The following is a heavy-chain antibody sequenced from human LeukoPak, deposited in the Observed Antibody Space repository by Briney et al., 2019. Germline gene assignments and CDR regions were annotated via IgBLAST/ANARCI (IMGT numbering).Heavy chain of an antibody. V-gene: IGHV3-48*02. D-gene: IGHD6-19*01. J-gene: IGHJ4*02. CDR3: ARGAVADWATDY. Sequence: GGFLRLSCAASGFTFSSYNVNWVRQAPGKGLEWVSYISSSSNTKFYADSVKGRFAISRDNAKNSLYLQMNSLRDEDTAVYYCARGAVADWATDYWGQGTLVTVSS. CDR2: ISSSSNTK. CDR1: GFTFSSYN.